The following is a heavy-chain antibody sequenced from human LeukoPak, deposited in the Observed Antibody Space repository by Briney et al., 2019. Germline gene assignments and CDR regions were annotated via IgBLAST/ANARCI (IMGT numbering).Heavy chain of an antibody. J-gene: IGHJ5*02. CDR3: ARSGVPAANWFDP. Sequence: GESLKISCKGSGFSFTGYWIGWVRQMPGKGLEWMGIIYPGDSDTRYSPSFQGQVTISADKSISTAYLQWSSLKASDTAMYYCARSGVPAANWFDPWGQGTLVTVSS. CDR1: GFSFTGYW. CDR2: IYPGDSDT. V-gene: IGHV5-51*03. D-gene: IGHD2-2*01.